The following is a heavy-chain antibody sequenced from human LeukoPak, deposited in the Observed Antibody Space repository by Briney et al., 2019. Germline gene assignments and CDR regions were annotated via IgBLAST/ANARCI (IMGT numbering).Heavy chain of an antibody. V-gene: IGHV3-9*03. D-gene: IGHD6-6*01. CDR3: AKDIASSYYYYYMDV. CDR2: ISWNSGSI. J-gene: IGHJ6*03. CDR1: GFTFDDYA. Sequence: GRSLRLSCAASGFTFDDYAMHWVRQAPGKGLEWVSGISWNSGSIGYADSVKGRFTISRDNAKNSLYLQMNSLRAEDIALYYCAKDIASSYYYYYMDVWGKGTTVTVSS.